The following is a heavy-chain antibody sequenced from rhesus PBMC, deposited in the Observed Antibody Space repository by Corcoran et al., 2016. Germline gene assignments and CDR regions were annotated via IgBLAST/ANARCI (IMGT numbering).Heavy chain of an antibody. D-gene: IGHD6-25*01. Sequence: QVQLQESGPGLVKPSETLSLTCAVSGCSFSSYWWSWLRQPPGKGLEWIGYIYGSGGGTNYNPSLKSRVTISIDTSKNQSARKLRSVTAADTAVYYGARGAAAENDAFDSWGQGLRVTVSS. J-gene: IGHJ3*01. CDR3: ARGAAAENDAFDS. V-gene: IGHV4-160*01. CDR2: IYGSGGGT. CDR1: GCSFSSYW.